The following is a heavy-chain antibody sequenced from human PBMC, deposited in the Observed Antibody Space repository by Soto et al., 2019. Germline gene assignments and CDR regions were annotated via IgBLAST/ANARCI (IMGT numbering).Heavy chain of an antibody. J-gene: IGHJ4*02. V-gene: IGHV3-23*01. D-gene: IGHD1-1*01. Sequence: EVQVLESGGGLVQPGGSLRLSCAASGFTFSSYAMSWVRQAPGKGLEWVSAISGRTGSTSYADSVKGRFTISRDNSRNTLYLQMNSVRAEDTAVYYCGVQYDYWGQGTLVTVSS. CDR2: ISGRTGST. CDR3: GVQYDY. CDR1: GFTFSSYA.